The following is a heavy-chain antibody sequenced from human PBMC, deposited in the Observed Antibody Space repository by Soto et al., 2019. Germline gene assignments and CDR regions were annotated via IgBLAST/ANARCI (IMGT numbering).Heavy chain of an antibody. CDR2: IYYSGGT. CDR3: ARHRYYYDSSGYYQRYFDY. Sequence: SETLSLTCTVSGGSISSSSYYWGWIRQPPGKGLEWIGSIYYSGGTYYNPSLKSRVTISVDTSKNQFSLKLSSVTAADTAVYYCARHRYYYDSSGYYQRYFDYWGQGTLVTVSS. D-gene: IGHD3-22*01. CDR1: GGSISSSSYY. V-gene: IGHV4-39*01. J-gene: IGHJ4*02.